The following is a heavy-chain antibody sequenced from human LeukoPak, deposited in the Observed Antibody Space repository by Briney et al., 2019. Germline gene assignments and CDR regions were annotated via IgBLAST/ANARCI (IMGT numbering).Heavy chain of an antibody. V-gene: IGHV3-7*05. D-gene: IGHD3-3*01. CDR2: LRQDGSEK. CDR1: GFIFSNYW. Sequence: AGGSLRLSCGASGFIFSNYWMSWVRQAPGKGLEWVANLRQDGSEKNYVDSVKGRFTISRENAKNSVFLQMNSLRAEDTAVYYCARSITSLGVGNFHQWGQGTLVTVSS. CDR3: ARSITSLGVGNFHQ. J-gene: IGHJ1*01.